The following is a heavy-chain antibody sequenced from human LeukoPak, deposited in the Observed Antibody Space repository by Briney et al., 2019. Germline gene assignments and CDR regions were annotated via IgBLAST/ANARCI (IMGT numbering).Heavy chain of an antibody. CDR3: ARVYQGVAIFDGIDY. Sequence: GGSLRLSCTASGFTFTTFSMSWVRQAPGKGLEWVSTIRYGGDATYYADSVKGRFTISRDNAKNSVYLQMNSLRAEDTAVYYCARVYQGVAIFDGIDYWGQGTLVTVSS. D-gene: IGHD3-3*01. CDR1: GFTFTTFS. CDR2: IRYGGDAT. V-gene: IGHV3-21*01. J-gene: IGHJ4*02.